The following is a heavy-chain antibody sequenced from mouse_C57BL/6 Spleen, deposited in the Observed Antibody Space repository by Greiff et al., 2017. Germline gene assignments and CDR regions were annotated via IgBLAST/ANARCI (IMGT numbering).Heavy chain of an antibody. CDR1: GYTFTSYW. J-gene: IGHJ2*01. CDR3: ARGDYGSSAFDY. D-gene: IGHD1-1*01. Sequence: QVQLQQSGAELVRPGTSVKLSCKASGYTFTSYWMHWVKQRPGQGLEWIGVIDPSDSYTNYNQKFKGKATLTVDTSSSTAYMQLRSLTSEDSAVYYWARGDYGSSAFDYWGQGTTLTVSS. V-gene: IGHV1-59*01. CDR2: IDPSDSYT.